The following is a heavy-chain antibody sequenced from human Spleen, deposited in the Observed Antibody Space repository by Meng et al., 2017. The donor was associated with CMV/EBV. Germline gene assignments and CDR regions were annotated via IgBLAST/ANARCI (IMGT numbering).Heavy chain of an antibody. D-gene: IGHD2-8*01. CDR1: GYTFPSYT. J-gene: IGHJ3*02. Sequence: ASVKVSCKASGYTFPSYTITWVRQAPGQGLEWMGSINSYNANTKYAQRFQGRVTMTTDTTTTAYMEMRGLRSDDTALYYCARVNPLLYGAFDIWGQGTMVTVSS. CDR3: ARVNPLLYGAFDI. V-gene: IGHV1-18*01. CDR2: INSYNANT.